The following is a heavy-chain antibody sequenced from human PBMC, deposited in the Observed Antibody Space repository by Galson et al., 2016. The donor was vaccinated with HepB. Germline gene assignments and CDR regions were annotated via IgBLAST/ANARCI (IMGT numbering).Heavy chain of an antibody. V-gene: IGHV4-39*07. D-gene: IGHD6-6*01. J-gene: IGHJ6*04. CDR3: ARGVAARQDYFYGMDV. Sequence: SETLSLTCTVSGDSITNSRHYWGWLRQPPGKVLEWIGRVSASGSANYNPSLKSRVIVSIDTSKNQFSLRLPSATAADTALYYCARGVAARQDYFYGMDVWGKGTTVTVSS. CDR1: GDSITNSRHY. CDR2: VSASGSA.